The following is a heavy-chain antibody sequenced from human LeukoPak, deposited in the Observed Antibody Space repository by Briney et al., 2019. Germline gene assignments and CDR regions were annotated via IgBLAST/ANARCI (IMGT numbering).Heavy chain of an antibody. CDR2: IWYGGSNK. Sequence: GGSLRFSCAASGFTFSSYGMHWVRQAPGKGLEWVAVIWYGGSNKYYADSVKGRFTISRDNSKNTLYLQMNSLRAEDTAVYYCARRRGDSSSWSYFDYWGQGTLVTVSS. J-gene: IGHJ4*02. CDR1: GFTFSSYG. D-gene: IGHD6-13*01. V-gene: IGHV3-33*08. CDR3: ARRRGDSSSWSYFDY.